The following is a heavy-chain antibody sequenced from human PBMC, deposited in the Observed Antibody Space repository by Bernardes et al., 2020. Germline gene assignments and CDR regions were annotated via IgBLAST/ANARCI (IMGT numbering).Heavy chain of an antibody. CDR1: GGSISSSSYY. CDR2: IYYSGST. V-gene: IGHV4-39*01. Sequence: SEAQSLTCTVSGGSISSSSYYWGWLRQPPGKGLEWIGSIYYSGSTYYNPSLKSRVTISVDTSKNQFSLKLSSVTAADTAVYYCARHGTTTLFDYWGQGTLVTVSS. D-gene: IGHD4-17*01. J-gene: IGHJ4*02. CDR3: ARHGTTTLFDY.